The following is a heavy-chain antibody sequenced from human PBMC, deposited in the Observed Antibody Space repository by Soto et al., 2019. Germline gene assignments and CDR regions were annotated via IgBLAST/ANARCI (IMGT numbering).Heavy chain of an antibody. D-gene: IGHD2-21*02. CDR1: GFTFSSYA. Sequence: GVSLRLSCAASGFTFSSYAMSWVRQAPGKGLEWVSGISASGGSTYYADSVKGRFSISRDNSKTTVYLQINSLRAEDTAVYYCAKTRVVTAIANWFDPSGQGTLVTVSS. V-gene: IGHV3-23*01. CDR3: AKTRVVTAIANWFDP. CDR2: ISASGGST. J-gene: IGHJ5*02.